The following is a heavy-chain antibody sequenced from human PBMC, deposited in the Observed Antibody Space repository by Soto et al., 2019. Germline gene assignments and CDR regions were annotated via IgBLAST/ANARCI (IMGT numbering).Heavy chain of an antibody. V-gene: IGHV1-69*06. CDR2: IIPIFGTA. CDR1: GGTFSSYS. J-gene: IGHJ4*02. CDR3: ARVPGSPMVRGVIIPYYFDY. Sequence: SVKVSCKASGGTFSSYSISWVRQAPGQGLEWMGGIIPIFGTANYAQKFQGRVTITADKSTSTAYMELSSLRSEDTAVYYCARVPGSPMVRGVIIPYYFDYWGQGTLVTVSS. D-gene: IGHD3-10*01.